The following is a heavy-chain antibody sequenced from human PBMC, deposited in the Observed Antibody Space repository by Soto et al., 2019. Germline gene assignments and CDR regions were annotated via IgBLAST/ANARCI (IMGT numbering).Heavy chain of an antibody. D-gene: IGHD3-22*01. Sequence: SVKVSCKASGGTFSSYTISWVRQASGQGLEWMGRIIPILGIANYAQKFQGRVTITADKSTSTAYMELSSLRSEDTAVYYCARATYYYDSSGYGPAFDIWGQGTMVTVSS. CDR1: GGTFSSYT. CDR3: ARATYYYDSSGYGPAFDI. CDR2: IIPILGIA. V-gene: IGHV1-69*02. J-gene: IGHJ3*02.